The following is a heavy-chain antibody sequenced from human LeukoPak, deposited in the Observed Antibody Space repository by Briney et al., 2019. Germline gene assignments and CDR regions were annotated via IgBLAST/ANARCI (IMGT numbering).Heavy chain of an antibody. CDR1: GYTFTGCY. J-gene: IGHJ6*03. CDR3: ARDFADIVVVPAAHQVYYYYMDV. Sequence: ASVKVSCKASGYTFTGCYMHWVRQAPGQGLEWMGRINPNSGGTNYAQKFQGRVTMTRDTSISTAYMELSRLRSDDTAVYYCARDFADIVVVPAAHQVYYYYMDVWGKGTTVTVSS. V-gene: IGHV1-2*06. D-gene: IGHD2-2*01. CDR2: INPNSGGT.